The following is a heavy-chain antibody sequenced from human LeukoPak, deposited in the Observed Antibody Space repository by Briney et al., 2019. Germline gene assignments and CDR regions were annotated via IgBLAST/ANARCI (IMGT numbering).Heavy chain of an antibody. D-gene: IGHD6-13*01. V-gene: IGHV3-7*05. CDR3: ARGYSSSV. CDR2: INQDGSEK. Sequence: GGSLRLSCAASGFTFSSYWMSWVRQAPGKGLEWVAKINQDGSEKYYLDSVRGRFTISRDNAKNSLYLQMNSLRAEDTAVYYCARGYSSSVWGQGTLVTVSS. CDR1: GFTFSSYW. J-gene: IGHJ4*02.